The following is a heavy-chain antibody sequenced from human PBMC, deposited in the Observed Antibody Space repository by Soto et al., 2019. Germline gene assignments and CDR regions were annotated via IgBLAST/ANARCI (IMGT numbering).Heavy chain of an antibody. CDR1: AFTFSSYW. Sequence: LRLSCEISAFTFSSYWMTWVRQAPGKGLEWVANIKEDGSEIYYLDSVKGRFTISRDNAKNSVYLQMNSLRVEDTAVYYCARGWAYLNYWGQGILVTVSS. J-gene: IGHJ4*02. CDR2: IKEDGSEI. V-gene: IGHV3-7*01. CDR3: ARGWAYLNY.